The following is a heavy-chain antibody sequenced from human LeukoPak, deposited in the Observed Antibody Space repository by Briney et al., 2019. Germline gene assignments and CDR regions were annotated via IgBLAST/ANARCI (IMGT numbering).Heavy chain of an antibody. CDR3: FLIAAAGTSVNWFDP. CDR1: GYTFTSYG. Sequence: ASVKVSCKASGYTFTSYGISWVRQAPGQGREWMGWISAYNGNTNYAQKLQGRVTLTTDTSTSTAYMELRSLRSGDTAVYYCFLIAAAGTSVNWFDPWGQGTLVTVSS. CDR2: ISAYNGNT. V-gene: IGHV1-18*01. D-gene: IGHD6-13*01. J-gene: IGHJ5*02.